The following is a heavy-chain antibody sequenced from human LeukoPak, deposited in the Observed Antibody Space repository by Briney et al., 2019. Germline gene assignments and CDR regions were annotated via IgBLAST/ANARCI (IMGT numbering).Heavy chain of an antibody. CDR2: KKENGIVK. Sequence: GGSLRLSCAASGFTSSRFWMSWGRQAPGKEAGLLSNKKENGIVKNYVDSVKSQFTISRDNANNSLDLQMNGLIAEDTAVYYCARDFLGLWGQGALVTVSS. CDR1: GFTSSRFW. V-gene: IGHV3-7*04. CDR3: ARDFLGL. J-gene: IGHJ4*02. D-gene: IGHD3/OR15-3a*01.